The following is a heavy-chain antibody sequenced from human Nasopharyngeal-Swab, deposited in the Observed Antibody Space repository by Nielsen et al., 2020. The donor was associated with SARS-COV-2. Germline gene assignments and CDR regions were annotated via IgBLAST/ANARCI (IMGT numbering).Heavy chain of an antibody. V-gene: IGHV4-38-2*01. CDR3: ARHGESVVVVEGFEY. D-gene: IGHD2-21*01. CDR1: GYSNSSGYY. J-gene: IGHJ4*02. Sequence: SETLSLTCGVSGYSNSSGYYWGWIRQPPGKGLEWIGSVYHTGTTYYNPSLKSRVSISVDTSKNQFSLKLSSVSAADTDVYYCARHGESVVVVEGFEYWGQGTLVTVSS. CDR2: VYHTGTT.